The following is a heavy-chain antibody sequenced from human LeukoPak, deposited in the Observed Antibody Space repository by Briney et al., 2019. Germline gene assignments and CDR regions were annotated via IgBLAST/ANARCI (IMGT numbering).Heavy chain of an antibody. D-gene: IGHD3-22*01. J-gene: IGHJ4*02. Sequence: SETLSLTCTVSGGSTSSYYWSWIRQPPGKGLEWIGYIYYSGSTNYNPSLKSRVTISVDTSKNQFSLKLSSVTAADTAVYYCARGLYYYDSSAYTIYYFDYWGQGTLVTVSS. CDR2: IYYSGST. V-gene: IGHV4-59*01. CDR1: GGSTSSYY. CDR3: ARGLYYYDSSAYTIYYFDY.